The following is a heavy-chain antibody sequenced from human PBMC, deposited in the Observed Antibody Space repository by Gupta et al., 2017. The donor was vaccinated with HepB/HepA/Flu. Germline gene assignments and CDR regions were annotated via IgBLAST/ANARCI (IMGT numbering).Heavy chain of an antibody. CDR1: AFTFRSYW. V-gene: IGHV3-7*01. CDR2: IKHDGSEK. CDR3: ARDVYMDV. Sequence: VQLVDSGGGLVQPGESLRLSCTASAFTFRSYWMSWVRQAPGKGLGWVANIKHDGSEKYYVDSVMGRFTISRDNAKNSLYLQMNSLGAEDTAVYYCARDVYMDVWGKGTTVTVSS. J-gene: IGHJ6*03.